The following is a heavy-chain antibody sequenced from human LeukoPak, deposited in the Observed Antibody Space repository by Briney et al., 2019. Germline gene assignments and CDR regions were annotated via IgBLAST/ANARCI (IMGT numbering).Heavy chain of an antibody. CDR3: ASGPAASYYYYYCMDV. D-gene: IGHD2-2*01. V-gene: IGHV4-39*01. J-gene: IGHJ6*03. Sequence: PSETLSLTCTVSGGSISSSSYGWGWIREPPGKGRDWFGSIYYSGSTYYNPSLKSRVTISVDTSKKQFSLKLSSVTAADTAVYYCASGPAASYYYYYCMDVWGKGTTVTVSS. CDR2: IYYSGST. CDR1: GGSISSSSYG.